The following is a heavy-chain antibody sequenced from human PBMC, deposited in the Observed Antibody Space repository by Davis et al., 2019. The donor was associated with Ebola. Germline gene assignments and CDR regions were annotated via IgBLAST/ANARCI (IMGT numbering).Heavy chain of an antibody. CDR3: ARIGVVVAATSAYYYYYGMDV. J-gene: IGHJ6*02. V-gene: IGHV4-39*01. Sequence: SETLSLTCTVSGGSISSSSYYWGWIRQPPGKGLEWIGSIYYSGSTYYNPSLKSRVTISVDKSKNQFSLKLSSVTAADTAVYYCARIGVVVAATSAYYYYYGMDVWGQGTTVTVSS. CDR1: GGSISSSSYY. D-gene: IGHD2-15*01. CDR2: IYYSGST.